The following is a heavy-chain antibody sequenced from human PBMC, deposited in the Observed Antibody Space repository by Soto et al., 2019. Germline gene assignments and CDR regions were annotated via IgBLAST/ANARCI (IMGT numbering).Heavy chain of an antibody. J-gene: IGHJ4*02. D-gene: IGHD5-12*01. CDR3: ATVSTRDGYNDY. V-gene: IGHV1-24*01. CDR2: FDPEDGET. Sequence: GASVKVSCKVSGYTLTELSVHWVRQAPGKGLEWMGGFDPEDGETIYAQKFQGRVTMTEDTSTDTAYMELSSLRSEDTAVYYCATVSTRDGYNDYWGQGTLVTVSS. CDR1: GYTLTELS.